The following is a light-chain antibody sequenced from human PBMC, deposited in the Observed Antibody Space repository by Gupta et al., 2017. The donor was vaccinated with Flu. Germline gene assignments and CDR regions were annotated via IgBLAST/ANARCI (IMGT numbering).Light chain of an antibody. V-gene: IGKV3-20*01. J-gene: IGKJ2*01. Sequence: IVLTQSPGTLSLSPGERATLSCRASQSVSDTYLAWYQQKPAQAPRLLIYGTSSRATGIPDRFSGSGSGTDFTLTISRLEPEDFAVYYCQQFGRSPYIFGQGTKLEIK. CDR3: QQFGRSPYI. CDR1: QSVSDTY. CDR2: GTS.